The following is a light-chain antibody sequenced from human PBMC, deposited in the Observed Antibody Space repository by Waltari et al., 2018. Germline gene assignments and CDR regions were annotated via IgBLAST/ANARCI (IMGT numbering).Light chain of an antibody. CDR2: WAS. Sequence: DIVRTQSPDSLAVSLGESATIHRKSSQSVLSSSNNKNYLAWYQHKPRQPPKLLISWASTRESGVPDRFSGSGSGTEFTLTISSLQAEDVAVYYCQQHYSTPYTFGQGTKLEIK. J-gene: IGKJ2*01. CDR1: QSVLSSSNNKNY. CDR3: QQHYSTPYT. V-gene: IGKV4-1*01.